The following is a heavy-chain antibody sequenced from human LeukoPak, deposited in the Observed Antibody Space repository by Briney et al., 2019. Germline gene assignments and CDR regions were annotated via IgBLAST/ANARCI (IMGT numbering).Heavy chain of an antibody. CDR1: GGTFSSYA. V-gene: IGHV1-69*05. Sequence: SVKVSCKASGGTFSSYAISWVRQAPGQGLEWMGRIIPIFGTANYAQKSQGRVTITTDESTSTAYMELSSLRSEDTAVYYCARWGSSSPEGYDYWGQGTLVTVSS. CDR3: ARWGSSSPEGYDY. D-gene: IGHD6-6*01. CDR2: IIPIFGTA. J-gene: IGHJ4*02.